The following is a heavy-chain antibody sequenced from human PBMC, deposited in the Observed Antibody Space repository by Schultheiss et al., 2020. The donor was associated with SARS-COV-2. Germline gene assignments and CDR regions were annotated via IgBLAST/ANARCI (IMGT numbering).Heavy chain of an antibody. J-gene: IGHJ4*02. CDR3: ARVASVWYYFDY. V-gene: IGHV4-31*03. CDR2: ISYSGTT. CDR1: GDSISGAYY. D-gene: IGHD2-21*01. Sequence: TLSLTCTVSGDSISGAYYWSWIRQHPGKGLEWIGFISYSGTTYYNSSLKSRVTISVDTSENQFSLKVSSVTAADTAVYYCARVASVWYYFDYWGQGTLVTVSS.